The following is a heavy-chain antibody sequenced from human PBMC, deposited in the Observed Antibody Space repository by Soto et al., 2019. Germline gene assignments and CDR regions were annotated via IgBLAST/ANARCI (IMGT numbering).Heavy chain of an antibody. CDR2: IYSDGTT. J-gene: IGHJ1*01. Sequence: EEQLVESGGGLVQAGGSLRLSCAVSGFSVSNNYMTWVRQAPGKGLEWVSVIYSDGTTYHADSVKGRFIASRDNSQNTLYLQMNNLRVEDTAVYYCARDTHSALLSDWWGLGTLVTVAA. CDR3: ARDTHSALLSDW. D-gene: IGHD3-9*01. CDR1: GFSVSNNY. V-gene: IGHV3-66*01.